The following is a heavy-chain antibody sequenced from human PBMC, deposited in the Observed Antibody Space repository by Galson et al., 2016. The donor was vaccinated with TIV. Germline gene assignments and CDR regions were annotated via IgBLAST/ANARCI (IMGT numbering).Heavy chain of an antibody. D-gene: IGHD2-2*03. Sequence: SVKVSCKASGYTFTHYYMHWVRQAPGQGPEWMGRINPDSGGTDYAQKFQGRVTMTRDTSISTAYMDLSRLRSDDTAVYYGTRERGPGYRSSTSCYGYYGMDVWGQGTTVTVSS. CDR3: TRERGPGYRSSTSCYGYYGMDV. CDR1: GYTFTHYY. CDR2: INPDSGGT. V-gene: IGHV1-2*06. J-gene: IGHJ6*02.